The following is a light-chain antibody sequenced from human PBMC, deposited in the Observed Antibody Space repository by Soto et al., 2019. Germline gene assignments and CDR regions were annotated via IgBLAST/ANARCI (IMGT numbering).Light chain of an antibody. CDR1: SSVVGSYNL. Sequence: QSVLTQPASVSGSPGQSITISCTGTSSVVGSYNLVSWYQQHPGKAPKLMIYEVSKRPSGVSNRFSGSKSGNTASLTISGLQADYEADYYCCSYAGSSTYVFGTGTEVTVL. CDR2: EVS. J-gene: IGLJ1*01. CDR3: CSYAGSSTYV. V-gene: IGLV2-23*02.